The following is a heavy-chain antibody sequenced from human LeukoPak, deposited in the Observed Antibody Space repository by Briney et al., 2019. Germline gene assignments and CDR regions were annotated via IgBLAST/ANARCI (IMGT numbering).Heavy chain of an antibody. CDR2: ISAYNGDT. CDR1: GYTFSSYD. V-gene: IGHV1-18*01. Sequence: ASVKVSCKASGYTFSSYDISWVRQAPGQGLEWVGRISAYNGDTNYAQKLQGRVTMTTDTSTSTAYMELRSLRSDDTAVYYCARDLTFAANMYWGQGTLVTVSS. J-gene: IGHJ4*02. CDR3: ARDLTFAANMY. D-gene: IGHD2-15*01.